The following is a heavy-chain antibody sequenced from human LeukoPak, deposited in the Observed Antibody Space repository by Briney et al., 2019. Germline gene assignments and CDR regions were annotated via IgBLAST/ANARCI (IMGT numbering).Heavy chain of an antibody. Sequence: PGGSLRLSCAASGFTFSSYGMHWVRQAPGKGLEWVAVIWYDGSNKYYADSVKGRFTISRDNPKNTLYLQMNSLRAEDTAVYYCARGQYSGSYLRYYFDYWGQGTLVTVSS. CDR3: ARGQYSGSYLRYYFDY. CDR2: IWYDGSNK. J-gene: IGHJ4*02. D-gene: IGHD1-26*01. CDR1: GFTFSSYG. V-gene: IGHV3-33*01.